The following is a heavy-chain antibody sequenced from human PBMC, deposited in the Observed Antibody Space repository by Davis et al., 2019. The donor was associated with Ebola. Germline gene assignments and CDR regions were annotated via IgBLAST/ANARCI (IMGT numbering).Heavy chain of an antibody. CDR1: GYTFTSYG. V-gene: IGHV1-2*06. CDR2: INPNSGGT. CDR3: ARRQYYYDSSGYHIGAFDI. J-gene: IGHJ3*02. D-gene: IGHD3-22*01. Sequence: ASVKVSCKASGYTFTSYGITWVRQAPGQGLEWMGRINPNSGGTNYAQKFQGRVTMTRDTSISTAYMELSRLRSDDTAVYYCARRQYYYDSSGYHIGAFDIWGQGTMVTVSS.